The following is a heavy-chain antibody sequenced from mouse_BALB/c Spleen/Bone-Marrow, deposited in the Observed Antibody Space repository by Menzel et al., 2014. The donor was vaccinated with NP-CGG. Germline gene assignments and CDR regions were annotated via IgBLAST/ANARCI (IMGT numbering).Heavy chain of an antibody. Sequence: EVQLQQSGAELVKPGASVKLSCTASGFNIKDTYMHWVKQRPEQGLEWIGRIDPANGNTKYDPKFQGKATITADTSSNTAYLQLSSLTSEDTAVYCCAMITTGAWFAYWGQGTLVTVSA. J-gene: IGHJ3*01. V-gene: IGHV14-3*02. CDR2: IDPANGNT. D-gene: IGHD2-4*01. CDR1: GFNIKDTY. CDR3: AMITTGAWFAY.